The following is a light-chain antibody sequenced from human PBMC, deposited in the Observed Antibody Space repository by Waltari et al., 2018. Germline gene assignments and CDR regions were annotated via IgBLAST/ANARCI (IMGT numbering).Light chain of an antibody. CDR3: AVWDDSLNGWV. V-gene: IGLV1-44*01. Sequence: QSVVTQPPSASGTPGQRVILSCSGRSSTIGRNTLHWFQQLPGTAPKLLIFFNNQRPSGVPDRFSGSKSGTSASLAISGLRSEDEAHYYCAVWDDSLNGWVFGGGTKLTVL. J-gene: IGLJ3*02. CDR1: SSTIGRNT. CDR2: FNN.